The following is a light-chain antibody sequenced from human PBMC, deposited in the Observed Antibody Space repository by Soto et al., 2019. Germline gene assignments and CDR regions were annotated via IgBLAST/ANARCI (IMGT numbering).Light chain of an antibody. CDR3: QQSDSTPYT. J-gene: IGKJ2*01. V-gene: IGKV1-39*01. CDR2: AAS. Sequence: DIQMTQSPSSLSASVGDRVTITCRASQSISSSLNWYQQKPGKAPKLLIYAASILQSGVPSRFSGSGSGTYFTLTISSLQPEDFATYYCQQSDSTPYTFGQGTKLDIK. CDR1: QSISSS.